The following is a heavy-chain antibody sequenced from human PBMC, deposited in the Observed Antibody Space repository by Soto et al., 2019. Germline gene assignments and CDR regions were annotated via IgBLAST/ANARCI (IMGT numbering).Heavy chain of an antibody. CDR2: IYYSGST. D-gene: IGHD6-13*01. CDR3: ARGGIAADFDY. Sequence: SETLSLSCTVSGGSISSYYWSWIRQPPGKGLEWIGYIYYSGSTNYNPSLKSRVTISVDTSKNQFSLKLSSVTAADTAVYYCARGGIAADFDYWGQGTLVTVSS. J-gene: IGHJ4*02. V-gene: IGHV4-59*01. CDR1: GGSISSYY.